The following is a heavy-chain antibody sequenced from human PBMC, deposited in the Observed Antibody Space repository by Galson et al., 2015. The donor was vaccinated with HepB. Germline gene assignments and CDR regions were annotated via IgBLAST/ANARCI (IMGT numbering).Heavy chain of an antibody. J-gene: IGHJ4*02. CDR2: ISSSSSYI. Sequence: SLRLSCAASGFTFSSYSMNWVRQAPGKGLEWVSSISSSSSYIYYADSVKGRFTISRDNAKNSLYLQMNSLRAGDTAVYYCAREGYSGYDYGYWGQGTLVTVSS. CDR3: AREGYSGYDYGY. CDR1: GFTFSSYS. D-gene: IGHD5-12*01. V-gene: IGHV3-21*01.